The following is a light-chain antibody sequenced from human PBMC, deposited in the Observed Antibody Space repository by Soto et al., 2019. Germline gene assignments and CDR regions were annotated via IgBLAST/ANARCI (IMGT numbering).Light chain of an antibody. CDR2: GAS. CDR1: ESVYSY. CDR3: QKYNNWPLT. V-gene: IGKV3-15*01. Sequence: EIVMTQSPATLSVSPGERVTLSCRASESVYSYLAWYQQKPGQPPRLLIYGASTRATGIPARFSGSGSGTEFSLTFSSLQSEDFAVYYCQKYNNWPLTFGGGTKVEI. J-gene: IGKJ4*01.